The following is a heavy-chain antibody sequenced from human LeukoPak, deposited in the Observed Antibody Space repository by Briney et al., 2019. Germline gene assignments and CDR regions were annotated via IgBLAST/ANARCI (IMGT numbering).Heavy chain of an antibody. CDR1: GFNFSSYW. CDR3: ARDYGDYVSSDY. V-gene: IGHV3-74*01. J-gene: IGHJ4*02. Sequence: GGSLRLSCAASGFNFSSYWMHWVRQAPGKGLVWVSRINSDGSSTSYANSVKGRFTISRDNAKNTLFLQMNSLRAEDTAVYYCARDYGDYVSSDYWGQGTLVTVSS. CDR2: INSDGSST. D-gene: IGHD4-17*01.